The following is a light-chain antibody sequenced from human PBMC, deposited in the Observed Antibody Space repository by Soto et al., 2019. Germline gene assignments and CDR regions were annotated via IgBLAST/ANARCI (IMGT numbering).Light chain of an antibody. CDR1: QTVRTNY. V-gene: IGKV3-20*01. CDR3: QQYSDSPLT. Sequence: EFVLTQSPGTLSLSPGERATLSCRASQTVRTNYLAWFQHKPGQAPRLLIYGASSRATGIPDRFSGSGSGTDITLTINRLEPEDFAVYFCQQYSDSPLTFGGGTKVEIK. CDR2: GAS. J-gene: IGKJ4*01.